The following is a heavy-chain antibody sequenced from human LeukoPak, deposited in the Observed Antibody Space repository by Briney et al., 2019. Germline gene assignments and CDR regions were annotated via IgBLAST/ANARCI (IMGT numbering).Heavy chain of an antibody. Sequence: GASVKVSCKASGYTFTSYYMHWVRQAPGQGLEWMGIINPSGGSTSYAQKFQGRVTITADKSTTTAYMELISLRSEDTAVYYCARSHHIVGARVASYYFDYWGQGTLVTVSS. CDR2: INPSGGST. J-gene: IGHJ4*02. D-gene: IGHD1-26*01. CDR1: GYTFTSYY. CDR3: ARSHHIVGARVASYYFDY. V-gene: IGHV1-46*01.